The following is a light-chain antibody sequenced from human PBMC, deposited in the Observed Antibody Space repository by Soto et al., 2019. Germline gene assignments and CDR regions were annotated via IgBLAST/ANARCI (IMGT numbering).Light chain of an antibody. V-gene: IGKV1-39*01. CDR3: QQTYTTPIT. J-gene: IGKJ5*01. CDR2: GSS. CDR1: QGIISY. Sequence: DIQLTQSPSSLSASVGDRVTITCRGGQGIISYLNWYQQKAGQAPRLLIYGSSSSLSGVPPRFSGSGSGTDFTLTISSLQPEDFATYYCQQTYTTPITFGQGTRLAIK.